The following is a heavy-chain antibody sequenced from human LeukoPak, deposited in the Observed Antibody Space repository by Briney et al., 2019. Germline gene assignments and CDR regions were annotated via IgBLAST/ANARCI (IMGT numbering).Heavy chain of an antibody. D-gene: IGHD3-22*01. CDR3: ARVPYDSSGLNWFDP. J-gene: IGHJ5*02. Sequence: IPSETLSLTCTVSGGSISSYYWSWIRQPPGKGLEWIGYIYYSGSTNYNPSLKSRVTISVDTSKNQFSLKLSSVTAADTAVYYCARVPYDSSGLNWFDPWGQGTLVTVSS. CDR1: GGSISSYY. CDR2: IYYSGST. V-gene: IGHV4-59*12.